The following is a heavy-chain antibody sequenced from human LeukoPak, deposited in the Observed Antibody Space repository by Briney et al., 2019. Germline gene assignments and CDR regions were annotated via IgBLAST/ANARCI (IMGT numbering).Heavy chain of an antibody. Sequence: GWSLRLSCAASGFTFSSYAMSWVRQAPGKGLEWVSAISGSGGTTHYADSVKGRFTISRDRSKNTLYLQMHILRAEDTAVYYCAKDAFCTSTNCYASYFDYWGQGTLVTVSS. J-gene: IGHJ4*02. CDR1: GFTFSSYA. CDR3: AKDAFCTSTNCYASYFDY. CDR2: ISGSGGTT. D-gene: IGHD2-2*01. V-gene: IGHV3-23*01.